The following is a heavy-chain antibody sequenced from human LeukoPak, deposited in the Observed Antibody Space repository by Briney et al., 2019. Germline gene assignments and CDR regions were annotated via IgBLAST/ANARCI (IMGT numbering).Heavy chain of an antibody. V-gene: IGHV4-59*01. CDR1: GGSISSYY. CDR2: IYYSGST. D-gene: IGHD6-13*01. Sequence: PSETLSLTCTVSGGSISSYYWSWIRQPPGKGLEWIGYIYYSGSTNYNPPLKSRVTISVDTSKNQFSLKLSSVTAADTAVYYCAARGAAAGRSDYWGQGTLVTVSS. J-gene: IGHJ4*02. CDR3: AARGAAAGRSDY.